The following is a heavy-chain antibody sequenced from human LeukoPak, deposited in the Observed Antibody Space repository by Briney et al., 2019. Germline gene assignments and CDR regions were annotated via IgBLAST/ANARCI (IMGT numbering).Heavy chain of an antibody. J-gene: IGHJ4*02. CDR2: IKQDGSEK. CDR3: AKKSPGSFDY. CDR1: GFTFSSYW. V-gene: IGHV3-7*03. Sequence: PGGSLRLSCAASGFTFSSYWMSWVRQAPGKGLEWVANIKQDGSEKYYVDSVKGRFTISRDNSKNTLYLQMNSLRAEDTAVYYCAKKSPGSFDYWGQGTLVTVSS. D-gene: IGHD3-10*01.